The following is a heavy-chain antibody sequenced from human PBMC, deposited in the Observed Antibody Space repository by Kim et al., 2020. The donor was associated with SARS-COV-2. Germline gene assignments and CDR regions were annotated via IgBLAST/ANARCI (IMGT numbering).Heavy chain of an antibody. J-gene: IGHJ6*03. Sequence: APVKGRLTISRDNSKNTLYLQMNSLRAEDTAVYYCAREGIVGAYYYMDVWGKGTTVTVSS. D-gene: IGHD1-26*01. V-gene: IGHV3-30*01. CDR3: AREGIVGAYYYMDV.